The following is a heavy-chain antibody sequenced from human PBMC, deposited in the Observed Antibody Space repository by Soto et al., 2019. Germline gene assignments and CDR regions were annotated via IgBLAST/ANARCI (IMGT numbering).Heavy chain of an antibody. V-gene: IGHV3-74*03. CDR2: ISSDGSIT. J-gene: IGHJ4*01. CDR1: GFTFTNYW. Sequence: PGGSLRLSCEASGFTFTNYWIQWVRQGPEKGLVWVSRISSDGSITSYADSVKGRFTISRDNAKNMVYLEMNSLRAEDTAVYYCVRGGLSGWTRPYFFDDWGHGAMVTVSS. D-gene: IGHD6-19*01. CDR3: VRGGLSGWTRPYFFDD.